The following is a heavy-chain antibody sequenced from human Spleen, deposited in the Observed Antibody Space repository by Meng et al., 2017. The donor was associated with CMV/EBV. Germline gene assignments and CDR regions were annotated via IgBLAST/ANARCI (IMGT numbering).Heavy chain of an antibody. V-gene: IGHV1-69*05. J-gene: IGHJ3*02. D-gene: IGHD3-3*01. CDR1: GGTFSSNSA. Sequence: SVKVSCKSSGGTFSSNSAFRWVRQAPGQGLEWMGGIIPIFRTANYAQKFQGRVTITTDESTSTAYMELSSLRSEDTAVYYCASGKRYYDSWSGYYRAFDIWGQGTMVTVSS. CDR3: ASGKRYYDSWSGYYRAFDI. CDR2: IIPIFRTA.